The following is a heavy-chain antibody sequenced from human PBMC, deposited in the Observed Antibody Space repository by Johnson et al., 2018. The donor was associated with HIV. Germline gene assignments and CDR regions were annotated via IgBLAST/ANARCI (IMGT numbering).Heavy chain of an antibody. D-gene: IGHD1-26*01. Sequence: HVQLVESGGGVVQPGRSLRLSCAASGFTFSSYAMHWVRQAPAKGLEWVAVISYDGSNKYYADSVKGRFTISRDNSENTLYLQMNSLRAEDTAVFFCARDWSWRGSLKGGGAFDIWGQGTLVTVSA. CDR1: GFTFSSYA. J-gene: IGHJ3*02. CDR3: ARDWSWRGSLKGGGAFDI. V-gene: IGHV3-30*04. CDR2: ISYDGSNK.